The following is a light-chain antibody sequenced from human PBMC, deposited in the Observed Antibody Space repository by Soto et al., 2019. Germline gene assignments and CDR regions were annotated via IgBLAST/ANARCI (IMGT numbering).Light chain of an antibody. CDR3: HQYNSWPPGT. Sequence: EIVLTQSPAILSVSPGERATLSCRASQSISRSLAWYQQKPGQAPRLLISDASTRATGIPARFSGSGSGTEFTITISSLQSEGFALYYCHQYNSWPPGTFGQGPRWIS. CDR2: DAS. V-gene: IGKV3-15*01. J-gene: IGKJ2*01. CDR1: QSISRS.